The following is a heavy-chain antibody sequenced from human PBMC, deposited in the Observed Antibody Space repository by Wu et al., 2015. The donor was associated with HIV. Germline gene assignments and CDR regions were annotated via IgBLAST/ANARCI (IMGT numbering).Heavy chain of an antibody. CDR3: ARGGLLWFGEFIEGGYFDY. D-gene: IGHD3-10*01. Sequence: QVQLVQSGAEVKKPGSSVKVSCKASGGTFSSYAISWVRQAPGQGLEWMGGIIPIFGTANYAQKFQGRVTITADESTSTAYMELSSLRSEDTAVYYCARGGLLWFGEFIEGGYFDYWGQGTLVTVSS. CDR2: IIPIFGTA. CDR1: GGTFSSYA. V-gene: IGHV1-69*12. J-gene: IGHJ4*02.